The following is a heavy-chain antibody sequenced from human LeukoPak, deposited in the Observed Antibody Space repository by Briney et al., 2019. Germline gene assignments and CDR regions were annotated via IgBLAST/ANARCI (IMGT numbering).Heavy chain of an antibody. V-gene: IGHV1-69*13. CDR2: IIPIFGTA. CDR3: AREDQLLYVNWFDP. CDR1: GGTFSSYA. Sequence: ASVNVSCKASGGTFSSYAISWVRQATGQGLEGMGGIIPIFGTANYAQKFQGRVTITADESTSTAYMELSSLRSEDTAVYYCAREDQLLYVNWFDPWGQGTLVTVSS. J-gene: IGHJ5*02. D-gene: IGHD2-2*02.